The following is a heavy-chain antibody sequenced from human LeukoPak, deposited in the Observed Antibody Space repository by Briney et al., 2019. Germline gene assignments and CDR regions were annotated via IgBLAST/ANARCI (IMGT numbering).Heavy chain of an antibody. J-gene: IGHJ3*02. CDR2: ISYDGSNK. CDR1: GFTFSSYA. D-gene: IGHD3-22*01. CDR3: ARSGDSSGLGAFDI. V-gene: IGHV3-30-3*01. Sequence: PGGSLRLSCAASGFTFSSYATHWVRQAPGKGLEWVAVISYDGSNKYYADSVKGRFTISRDNSQNTLYLQMTSLRAEDTAVYYCARSGDSSGLGAFDIWGQGTMVTVSS.